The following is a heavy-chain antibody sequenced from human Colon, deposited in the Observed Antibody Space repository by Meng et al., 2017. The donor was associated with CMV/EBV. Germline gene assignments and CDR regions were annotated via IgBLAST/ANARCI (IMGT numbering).Heavy chain of an antibody. CDR1: GESFSGYY. CDR2: VYRNGDT. J-gene: IGHJ4*02. D-gene: IGHD2-2*01. CDR3: ARATKPNCWEALNY. V-gene: IGHV4-34*01. Sequence: QVQVQQWGAGLLKPSETLSLTCAVYGESFSGYYWTWIRQPPGKGLEWIGEVYRNGDTNYDPSLKNRVTMSLDTSNNQVSLTLTSVSAADTAVYYCARATKPNCWEALNYWGQGSRVTVSS.